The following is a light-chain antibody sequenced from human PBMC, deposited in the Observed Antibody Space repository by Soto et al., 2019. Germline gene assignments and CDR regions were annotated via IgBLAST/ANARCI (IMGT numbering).Light chain of an antibody. J-gene: IGKJ1*01. V-gene: IGKV2D-29*02. CDR1: QSLLHSNGYNY. Sequence: DIVMTQSPLSLPVTPGEPASISCRSSQSLLHSNGYNYLDWYLQKPGQSPQLLIYEVSNRFSGVPERFSGSGSGTDFTLTISRVEAEDVGVYYCMQSIRWWTFGQGTKVDIK. CDR3: MQSIRWWT. CDR2: EVS.